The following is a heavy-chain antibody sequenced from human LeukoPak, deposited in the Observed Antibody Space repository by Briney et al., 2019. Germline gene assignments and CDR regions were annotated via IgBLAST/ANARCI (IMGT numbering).Heavy chain of an antibody. Sequence: ASVKVSCKASGYTFTGYDINWVRQATGQGLEWMGWMNPNSGNTGYAQKFQGRVTMTRNTSISTAYMELSSLRSEDTAVYYCARLFVGSKTYYDFWSGYSEGYYFDYWGQGTLVTVSS. V-gene: IGHV1-8*01. CDR2: MNPNSGNT. D-gene: IGHD3-3*01. J-gene: IGHJ4*02. CDR3: ARLFVGSKTYYDFWSGYSEGYYFDY. CDR1: GYTFTGYD.